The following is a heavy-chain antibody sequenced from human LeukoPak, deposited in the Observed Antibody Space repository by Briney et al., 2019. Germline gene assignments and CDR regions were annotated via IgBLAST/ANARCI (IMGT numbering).Heavy chain of an antibody. CDR2: ISSSGSPI. CDR3: ARDDYGDGGFDY. V-gene: IGHV3-11*04. D-gene: IGHD4-17*01. J-gene: IGHJ4*02. CDR1: GFTFSGDY. Sequence: PGGSLRLSCAVSGFTFSGDYMSWVRQAPGKGLEWVSYISSSGSPIYYADSVKGRFTISRDNAKNSLYLQMNSLRAEDTAVYYCARDDYGDGGFDYWGQGTLVTVSS.